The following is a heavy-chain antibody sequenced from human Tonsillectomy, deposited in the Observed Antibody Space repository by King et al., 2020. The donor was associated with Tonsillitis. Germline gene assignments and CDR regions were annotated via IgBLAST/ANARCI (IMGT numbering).Heavy chain of an antibody. CDR2: ISWDGSRI. J-gene: IGHJ6*02. CDR3: GKVMTAAAFYTYYGVNV. D-gene: IGHD2/OR15-2a*01. CDR1: GFDFDEYT. Sequence: EVQLVESGGVVVQPGGSLRLSCTASGFDFDEYTMHWVRQAPGKGLEWVSLISWDGSRIHYADSVKGRFNISRDSGDRSLYLQMNSLRPEDTALYYCGKVMTAAAFYTYYGVNVWGQGTTVTVSS. V-gene: IGHV3-43*01.